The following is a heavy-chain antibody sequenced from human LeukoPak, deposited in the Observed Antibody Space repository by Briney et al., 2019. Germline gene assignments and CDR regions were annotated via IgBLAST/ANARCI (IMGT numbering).Heavy chain of an antibody. J-gene: IGHJ6*02. CDR2: INPNSGGT. CDR3: ARDVGSNYGSHTMDV. D-gene: IGHD4-11*01. Sequence: ASVKVSCKTSGYTFTAYYMDWVRQAPGQGLEWMGWINPNSGGTNYAQHFQGRVTMTRDTSISTAYLELSRLTSDDTAVYYCARDVGSNYGSHTMDVWGQGTTVTVSS. CDR1: GYTFTAYY. V-gene: IGHV1-2*02.